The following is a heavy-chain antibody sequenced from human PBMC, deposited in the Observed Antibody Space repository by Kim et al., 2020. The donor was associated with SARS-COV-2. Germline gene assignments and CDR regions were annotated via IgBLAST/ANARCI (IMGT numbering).Heavy chain of an antibody. D-gene: IGHD3-10*01. V-gene: IGHV4-39*07. J-gene: IGHJ5*02. CDR3: ARVWFGELPNWFDP. Sequence: RSLKSRVTISVATSKNQFSLKLGSVTAADTAVYYCARVWFGELPNWFDPWGQGTLVPVSS.